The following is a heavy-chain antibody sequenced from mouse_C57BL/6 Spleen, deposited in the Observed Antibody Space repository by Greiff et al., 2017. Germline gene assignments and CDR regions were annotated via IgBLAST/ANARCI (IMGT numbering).Heavy chain of an antibody. D-gene: IGHD2-3*01. V-gene: IGHV1-62-2*01. J-gene: IGHJ3*01. Sequence: QVQLKESGAELVKPGASVKLSCTASGYTFTEYTIPWVKQRSGQGLEWIGWFYPGGGSIKYNEKVKDKATFTADKSSSTVYMELSRLKSEDSAVYFCARHEEGAYDGYLWFAYWGQGTLVTVSA. CDR1: GYTFTEYT. CDR2: FYPGGGSI. CDR3: ARHEEGAYDGYLWFAY.